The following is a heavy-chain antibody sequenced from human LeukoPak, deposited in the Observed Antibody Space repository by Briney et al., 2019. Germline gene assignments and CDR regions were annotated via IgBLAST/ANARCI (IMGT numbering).Heavy chain of an antibody. CDR2: ISGSGGST. Sequence: GGSLRLSCAASGFTFSSYAMSWVRQAPGKGLEWVSAISGSGGSTYYADSVKGRFTISRDNAQNSLYLHMNSLRAEDTALYYCARGHYGLDVWGQGTTVTVSS. V-gene: IGHV3-23*01. J-gene: IGHJ6*02. CDR3: ARGHYGLDV. CDR1: GFTFSSYA.